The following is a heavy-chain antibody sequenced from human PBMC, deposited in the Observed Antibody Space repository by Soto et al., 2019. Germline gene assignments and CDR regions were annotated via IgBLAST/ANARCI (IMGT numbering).Heavy chain of an antibody. J-gene: IGHJ4*02. CDR1: GDTFNSHS. CDR2: IIPSVGTE. CDR3: AAEASMFGAASDD. Sequence: QVQLVQSGAEVKKPGSSVTVSCKASGDTFNSHSFTWVRQAPEQGLVWMGRIIPSVGTERHAQKFRGKVTIPADTSTGTVYMQRSILRSDDTAVYLCAAEASMFGAASDDRGQGTLFTV. V-gene: IGHV1-69*08. D-gene: IGHD3-3*01.